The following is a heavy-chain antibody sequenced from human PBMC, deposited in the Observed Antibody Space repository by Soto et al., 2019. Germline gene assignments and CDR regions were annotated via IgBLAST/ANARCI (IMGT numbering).Heavy chain of an antibody. J-gene: IGHJ5*01. V-gene: IGHV4-30-2*06. CDR2: IYHSGST. Sequence: SKTLSLTCSVSGGSINSGRSSWNWIRQSPGKGLEWIASIYHSGSTYYNPSLKSRVSISVDRPENQFSLKLTSVTAADTAVYFCARGRYCLTGRCFPNWCDSCGQGALGTVSS. CDR3: ARGRYCLTGRCFPNWCDS. D-gene: IGHD7-27*01. CDR1: GGSINSGRSS.